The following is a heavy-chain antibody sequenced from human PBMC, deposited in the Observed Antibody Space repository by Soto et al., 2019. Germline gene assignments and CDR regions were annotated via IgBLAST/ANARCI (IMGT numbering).Heavy chain of an antibody. CDR3: ARHVGYCGPWPFDY. J-gene: IGHJ4*02. Sequence: SETLSLTCTVSGGSISSYYWSWIRQPPGKGLEWIGYTYYSGSTNYNPSLKSRVTISVDTSKNQFSLKLSSVTAADTAVYYCARHVGYCGPWPFDYWGQGTLVPVSS. V-gene: IGHV4-59*08. D-gene: IGHD2-21*01. CDR2: TYYSGST. CDR1: GGSISSYY.